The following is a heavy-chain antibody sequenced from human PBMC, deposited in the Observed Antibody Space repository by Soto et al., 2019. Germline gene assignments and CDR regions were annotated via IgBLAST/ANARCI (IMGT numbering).Heavy chain of an antibody. CDR2: IYYSGST. CDR1: GGSISSSSYY. J-gene: IGHJ2*01. D-gene: IGHD3-22*01. CDR3: ARNPNITMIVVVNFDWYFDL. V-gene: IGHV4-39*01. Sequence: SETLSLTCTVSGGSISSSSYYWCWIRHPPGKGLDWIGSIYYSGSTYYNPSLKSRVTISVDTSKNQFSLKLSSVTAADTAVYYCARNPNITMIVVVNFDWYFDLWGRGTLVTVSS.